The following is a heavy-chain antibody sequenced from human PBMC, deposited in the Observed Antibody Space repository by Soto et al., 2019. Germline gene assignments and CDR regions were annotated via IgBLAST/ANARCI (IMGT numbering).Heavy chain of an antibody. J-gene: IGHJ4*02. D-gene: IGHD2-15*01. Sequence: SETLSLTCTVSGDSISSSSHQWGWIRQPPGKGLEWIGSFYFSGSTYYNPSLKSRVSISVDTSRIHFSLKLISVTAADTAVYYCVRKSIDYSGSFDFWGQGTLVTVSS. CDR2: FYFSGST. V-gene: IGHV4-39*01. CDR1: GDSISSSSHQ. CDR3: VRKSIDYSGSFDF.